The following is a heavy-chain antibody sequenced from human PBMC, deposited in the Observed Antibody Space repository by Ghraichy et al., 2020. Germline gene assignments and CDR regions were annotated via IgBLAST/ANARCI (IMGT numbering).Heavy chain of an antibody. CDR3: ARGAFKEIVVVAATPSYYYYGMDV. CDR1: GGTFSSYA. D-gene: IGHD2-15*01. Sequence: SVKVSCKASGGTFSSYAISWVRQAPGQGLEWMGGIIPIFGTANYAQKFQGRVTITADESTSTAYMELSSLRSEDTAVYYCARGAFKEIVVVAATPSYYYYGMDVWGQGTTVTVSS. CDR2: IIPIFGTA. V-gene: IGHV1-69*13. J-gene: IGHJ6*02.